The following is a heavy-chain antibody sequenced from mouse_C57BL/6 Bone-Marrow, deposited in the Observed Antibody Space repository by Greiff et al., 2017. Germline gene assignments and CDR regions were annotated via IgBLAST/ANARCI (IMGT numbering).Heavy chain of an antibody. CDR2: ISYDGSN. Sequence: EVQLQQSGPGLVKPSQSLSLTCSVTGYSITSGYYWNWIRQFPGNKLEWMGYISYDGSNNYNPSLQNRISITRDTSKNQFFLKLSSVTTEDTATYYCAHLTSFDYWGQGTTLTVSS. CDR3: AHLTSFDY. V-gene: IGHV3-6*01. D-gene: IGHD4-1*01. CDR1: GYSITSGYY. J-gene: IGHJ2*01.